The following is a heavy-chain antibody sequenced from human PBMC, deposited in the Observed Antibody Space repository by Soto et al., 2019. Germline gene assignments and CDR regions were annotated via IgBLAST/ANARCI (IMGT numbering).Heavy chain of an antibody. CDR1: GFTFSDYL. J-gene: IGHJ4*02. CDR3: AIGHWLGK. CDR2: IKQDGNEK. V-gene: IGHV3-7*01. Sequence: EVQLVDSGGALVQPGESLRLSCAASGFTFSDYLMTWVRQAPGKGLEWVATIKQDGNEKYYVDSVKGRFTISRDNAKNSLYLQFNALRAEDTAVYHCAIGHWLGKWGQGTLVTVSS. D-gene: IGHD6-19*01.